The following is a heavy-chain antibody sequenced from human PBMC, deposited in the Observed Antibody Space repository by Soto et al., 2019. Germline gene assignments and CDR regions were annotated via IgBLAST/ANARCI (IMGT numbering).Heavy chain of an antibody. CDR1: GYTFTSYA. D-gene: IGHD3-10*01. J-gene: IGHJ6*02. Sequence: QVQLVQSGAEEKKPGASVKVSCKASGYTFTSYAMHWVRQAPGQRLEWMGWINTGNVNTKYSQKFQGRVTITRDTSASTAYMELSSLRSEDTAVYYCARRGDGMDVWGQGTTVTVSS. V-gene: IGHV1-3*04. CDR2: INTGNVNT. CDR3: ARRGDGMDV.